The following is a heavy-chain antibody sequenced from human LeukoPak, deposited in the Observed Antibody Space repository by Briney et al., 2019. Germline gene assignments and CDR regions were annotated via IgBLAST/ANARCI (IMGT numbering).Heavy chain of an antibody. V-gene: IGHV4-34*01. Sequence: SETLSLTCAVYGGSFSGYYWSWIRQPPGKGLEWVGEINHSGSTNYNPSLKSRVTISVDTSKSKFSLKLSSVTAADTAVYYCARGSRYHDYVRGSYRPIGYYFDYWGQGTLVTVSS. D-gene: IGHD3-16*02. CDR3: ARGSRYHDYVRGSYRPIGYYFDY. CDR1: GGSFSGYY. CDR2: INHSGST. J-gene: IGHJ4*02.